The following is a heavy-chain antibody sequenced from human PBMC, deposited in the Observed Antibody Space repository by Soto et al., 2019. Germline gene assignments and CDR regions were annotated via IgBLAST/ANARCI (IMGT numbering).Heavy chain of an antibody. Sequence: SETLSLTYTVSGGSMSPYYWSWIRQPPGKGLEWIGYMYYSGSSNTSPSLKSRVTMSVDTSKNQFSLKLSSVSAADTAVYFCARGYYDSSGYYSDYWGQGTLVT. V-gene: IGHV4-59*01. CDR2: MYYSGSS. CDR1: GGSMSPYY. D-gene: IGHD3-22*01. CDR3: ARGYYDSSGYYSDY. J-gene: IGHJ4*02.